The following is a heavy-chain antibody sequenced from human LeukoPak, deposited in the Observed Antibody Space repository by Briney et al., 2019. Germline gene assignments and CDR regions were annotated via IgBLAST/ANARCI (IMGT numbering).Heavy chain of an antibody. D-gene: IGHD3-3*01. CDR1: SGSISSSSYY. CDR2: IHYSGST. Sequence: SETLSLTCTVSSGSISSSSYYWAWIRQPPGKGLECIGSIHYSGSTSYNPSLKSRVTISVDTSKNQFSLKLSSVTAADTAVYYCASLRERSYYARGFDYWGQGTLVTVSS. J-gene: IGHJ4*02. V-gene: IGHV4-39*01. CDR3: ASLRERSYYARGFDY.